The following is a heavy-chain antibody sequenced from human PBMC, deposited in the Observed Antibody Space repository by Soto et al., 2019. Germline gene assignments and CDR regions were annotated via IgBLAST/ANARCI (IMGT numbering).Heavy chain of an antibody. CDR3: GKHLPRTRYDILTGFYNGLDC. J-gene: IGHJ4*01. D-gene: IGHD3-9*01. CDR1: GFTLSNSA. V-gene: IGHV3-23*01. CDR2: ISASGYST. Sequence: GGSLRLSCAASGFTLSNSAMSWVRQAPGEGLEWASGISASGYSTYYADSVKGRFTISRDDSKNTLYLQMNSLRAEDTAIYYCGKHLPRTRYDILTGFYNGLDCWGQGTLVTVSS.